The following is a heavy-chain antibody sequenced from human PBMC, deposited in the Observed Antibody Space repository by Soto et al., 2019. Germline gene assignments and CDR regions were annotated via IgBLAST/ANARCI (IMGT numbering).Heavy chain of an antibody. D-gene: IGHD6-19*01. J-gene: IGHJ4*02. V-gene: IGHV3-23*01. Sequence: GGSLRLSCAASGFTFSNYAMSWVRQAPGKGLEWVSGISASGRDTYYADSVKDRFTISRDNSKNTVFLQLNSLRADDTAIYYCAKGKSSGWYYFDYWGQGTPVTVSS. CDR1: GFTFSNYA. CDR3: AKGKSSGWYYFDY. CDR2: ISASGRDT.